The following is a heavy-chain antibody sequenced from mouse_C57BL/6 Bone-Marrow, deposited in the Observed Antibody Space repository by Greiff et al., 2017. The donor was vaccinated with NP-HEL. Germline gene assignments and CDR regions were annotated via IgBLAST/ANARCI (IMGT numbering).Heavy chain of an antibody. CDR1: GFTFTDYY. CDR3: ASLYGNYLYFDY. CDR2: IRNKANGYTT. Sequence: EVQRVESGGGLVQPGGSLSLSCAASGFTFTDYYMSWVRQPPGKALEWLGFIRNKANGYTTEYSASVKGRFTISRDNSQSILYLQMNALRAEDSATYYCASLYGNYLYFDYWGQGTTLTVSS. J-gene: IGHJ2*01. D-gene: IGHD2-1*01. V-gene: IGHV7-3*01.